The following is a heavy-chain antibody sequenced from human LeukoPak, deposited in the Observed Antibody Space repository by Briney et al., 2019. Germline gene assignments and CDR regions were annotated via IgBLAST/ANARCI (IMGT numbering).Heavy chain of an antibody. CDR3: AKTYGSGSYSYYYYGMDV. CDR2: ISGSSSTI. Sequence: GGSLRLSCAASGFTFSSYSMNWVRQAPGKGLEWGSYISGSSSTIYYADSVKGRFTISRDNSKNTLYLQMNSLRAEDTAVYYCAKTYGSGSYSYYYYGMDVWGQGTTVTVSS. D-gene: IGHD3-10*01. J-gene: IGHJ6*02. CDR1: GFTFSSYS. V-gene: IGHV3-48*01.